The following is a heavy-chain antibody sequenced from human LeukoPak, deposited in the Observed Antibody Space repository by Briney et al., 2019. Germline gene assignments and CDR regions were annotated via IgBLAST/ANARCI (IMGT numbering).Heavy chain of an antibody. D-gene: IGHD4-17*01. V-gene: IGHV1-2*02. J-gene: IGHJ4*02. CDR3: ARGQGNDYGDYDGWGH. CDR2: INPKSGDT. Sequence: ASMKVSCKASGYTFTSDGISWVRHAPGQGLEWMGWINPKSGDTNYAQKFQGSVTMTRDTSISTAYMEVSRLRSDDTAVFYCARGQGNDYGDYDGWGHWGQGTLVTVSS. CDR1: GYTFTSDG.